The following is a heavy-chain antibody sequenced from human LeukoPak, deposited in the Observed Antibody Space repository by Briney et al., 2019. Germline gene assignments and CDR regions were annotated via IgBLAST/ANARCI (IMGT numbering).Heavy chain of an antibody. CDR2: IIPILGIA. CDR3: ARDQGVVGAYYFDY. D-gene: IGHD1-26*01. Sequence: SVKVSCKASGGTFSSYAISWVRQAPRQGLEWMGRIIPILGIANYAQKFQGRVTITADKSTSTAYMELSSLRSEDTAVYYCARDQGVVGAYYFDYWGQGTLVTVSS. J-gene: IGHJ4*02. V-gene: IGHV1-69*04. CDR1: GGTFSSYA.